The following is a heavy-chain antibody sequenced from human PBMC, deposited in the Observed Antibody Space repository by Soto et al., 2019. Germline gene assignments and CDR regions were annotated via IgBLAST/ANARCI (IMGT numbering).Heavy chain of an antibody. CDR3: ASQYYDFWSGSTYYFDY. CDR2: IYYSGST. V-gene: IGHV4-39*01. D-gene: IGHD3-3*01. Sequence: SETLSLTCTVSGVSISSSSYYWGWIRQPPGKGLEWIGSIYYSGSTYYNPSLKSRVTISVDTSKNQFSLKLSSVTAADTAVYYCASQYYDFWSGSTYYFDYWGQGTLVTVSS. CDR1: GVSISSSSYY. J-gene: IGHJ4*02.